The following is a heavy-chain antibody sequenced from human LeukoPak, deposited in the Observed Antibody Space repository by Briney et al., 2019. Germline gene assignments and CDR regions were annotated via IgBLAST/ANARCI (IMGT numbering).Heavy chain of an antibody. D-gene: IGHD1-26*01. V-gene: IGHV4-59*08. CDR2: IQNSGST. CDR1: GGSISSYY. CDR3: ARNSGWELLPDY. J-gene: IGHJ4*02. Sequence: SETLSLTCTVSGGSISSYYWSWIRQPPGKGLEWIGYIQNSGSTNYNPSLKSRVTISVDTSRNHLSLRLTSVTAADTPVYYCARNSGWELLPDYWGQGTLLTVSS.